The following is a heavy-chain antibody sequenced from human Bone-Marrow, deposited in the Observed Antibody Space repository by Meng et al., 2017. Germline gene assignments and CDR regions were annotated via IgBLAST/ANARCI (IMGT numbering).Heavy chain of an antibody. V-gene: IGHV3-20*04. CDR1: GFTFDDYG. CDR2: INWNGGST. CDR3: ARDPGAGYYDSSGFDY. D-gene: IGHD3-22*01. Sequence: GESLKISCAASGFTFDDYGMNWVRQAPGKGLEWVSGINWNGGSTGYADSVKGRFTISRDNAKNSLYLQMNSLRAEDTALYYCARDPGAGYYDSSGFDYWGQGTLVTVSS. J-gene: IGHJ4*02.